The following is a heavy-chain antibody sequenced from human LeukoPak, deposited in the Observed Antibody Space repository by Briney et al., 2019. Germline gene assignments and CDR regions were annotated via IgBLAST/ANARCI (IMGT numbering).Heavy chain of an antibody. J-gene: IGHJ4*01. CDR2: MKEDGSEK. CDR1: GFTFNTYW. CDR3: TRVNDFWSSYVAGPHFDY. V-gene: IGHV3-7*01. Sequence: GGSLRLSCAASGFTFNTYWMSWVRQAPGKGLEWVANMKEDGSEKYYVDSVKGRFTISRDNAKNSLYLEMNSLRAEDTAVYYCTRVNDFWSSYVAGPHFDYWGQGTLVTVSS. D-gene: IGHD3-3*01.